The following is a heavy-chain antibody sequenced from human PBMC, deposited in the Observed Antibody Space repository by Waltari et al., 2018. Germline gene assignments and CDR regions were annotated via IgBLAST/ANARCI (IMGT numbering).Heavy chain of an antibody. Sequence: EVQLVESGGGLIQPGGSLRLSCAASGFTVSSNYMSWVRQAPGKGLEWVSVIYSGGSTYYADSVKGRFTISRDNSKNTLYLQMNSLRAEDTAVYYCARGGVAYSGSYEDAFDIWGQGTMVTVSS. V-gene: IGHV3-53*01. J-gene: IGHJ3*02. CDR1: GFTVSSNY. CDR2: IYSGGST. CDR3: ARGGVAYSGSYEDAFDI. D-gene: IGHD1-26*01.